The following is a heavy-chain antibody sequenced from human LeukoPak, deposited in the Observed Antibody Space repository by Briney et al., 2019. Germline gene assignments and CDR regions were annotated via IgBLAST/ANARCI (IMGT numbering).Heavy chain of an antibody. V-gene: IGHV1-69*05. J-gene: IGHJ4*02. D-gene: IGHD3-3*02. CDR2: IIPISDTA. CDR3: AATPEQFWSGFAPAPQLDY. CDR1: GCTFINYA. Sequence: SVKVSCEASGCTFINYAINWVRQAPGQGLEWMGGIIPISDTANYAQKFQGRTAITTDDSTTTVYMEVSRLRSEDTAVYYCAATPEQFWSGFAPAPQLDYWGQGTLLTVSS.